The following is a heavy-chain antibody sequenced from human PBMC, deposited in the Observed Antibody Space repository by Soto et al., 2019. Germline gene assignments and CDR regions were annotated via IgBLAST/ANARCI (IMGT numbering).Heavy chain of an antibody. J-gene: IGHJ4*02. D-gene: IGHD6-19*01. Sequence: EVQLVESGGGLVQPGGSLRLSCTASGFTLSSNYMSWVRQAPGKGLEWVSVIYRDNNAYYADSVKGRFTISRHNSKNTLYLQMNSLRAEDTAVYYCARHTGYSSSPPGYWGQGTLVTVSS. CDR3: ARHTGYSSSPPGY. CDR1: GFTLSSNY. CDR2: IYRDNNA. V-gene: IGHV3-53*04.